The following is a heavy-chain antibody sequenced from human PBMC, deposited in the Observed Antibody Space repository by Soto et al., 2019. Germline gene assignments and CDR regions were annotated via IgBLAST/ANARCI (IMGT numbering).Heavy chain of an antibody. CDR3: GRQAALWEKVDF. V-gene: IGHV3-74*01. J-gene: IGHJ1*01. D-gene: IGHD3-10*01. CDR2: IETDGTTQ. CDR1: GFTFAKDW. Sequence: GGSLRLSCVVSGFTFAKDWMHWVRQAPGKGLVWVARIETDGTTQTYEDSVEGRFTISRDNAKNTLYLHMNSLRAEDTAVYYCGRQAALWEKVDFRGHGTPVTVSS.